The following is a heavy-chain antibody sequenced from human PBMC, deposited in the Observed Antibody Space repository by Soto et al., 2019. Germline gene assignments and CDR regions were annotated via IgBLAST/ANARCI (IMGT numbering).Heavy chain of an antibody. J-gene: IGHJ4*02. CDR2: VSFDGTNK. CDR1: GFTFSSYT. Sequence: GGSLRLSCTVSGFTFSSYTMHWGRQAPGRGLQWVAVVSFDGTNKTYADSARGRFTTSRDNSTSTTYLQMNSLRRDDTPDYSFLGAAVWTGKGFESWGRGTLVTVSS. CDR3: LGAAVWTGKGFES. D-gene: IGHD3-3*01. V-gene: IGHV3-30*04.